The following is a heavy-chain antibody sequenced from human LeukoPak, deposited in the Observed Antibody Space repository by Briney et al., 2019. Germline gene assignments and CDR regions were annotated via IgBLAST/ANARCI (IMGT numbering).Heavy chain of an antibody. CDR1: GGTFSSYA. D-gene: IGHD3-22*01. CDR2: IIPIFGTA. CDR3: ATRIYYDSSGYYPFDC. J-gene: IGHJ4*02. V-gene: IGHV1-69*13. Sequence: SVKVSCKASGGTFSSYAISWVRQAPGQGLEWMGGIIPIFGTANYAQKFQGRVTITADESTSTAYMELSSLRSEDTAVYYCATRIYYDSSGYYPFDCWGQGTLVTVSS.